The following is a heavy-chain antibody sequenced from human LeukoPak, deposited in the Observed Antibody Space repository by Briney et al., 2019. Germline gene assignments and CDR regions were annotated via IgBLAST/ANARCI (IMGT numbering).Heavy chain of an antibody. D-gene: IGHD3-10*02. V-gene: IGHV3-48*03. J-gene: IGHJ6*04. CDR2: ISSSGSTI. CDR1: GFTFSSYE. Sequence: GGSLRLSCAASGFTFSSYEMNWVRQAPGKGLEWVSYISSSGSTIYYADSVKGRFTISRDNAKNSLYLQMNSLSAEDTAVYHCAELGITMIGGVWGKGTTVTISS. CDR3: AELGITMIGGV.